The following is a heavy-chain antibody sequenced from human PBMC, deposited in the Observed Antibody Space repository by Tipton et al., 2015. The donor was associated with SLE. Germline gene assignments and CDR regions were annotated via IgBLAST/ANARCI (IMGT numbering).Heavy chain of an antibody. V-gene: IGHV4-34*01. CDR3: ARVLAGVGATSYYYGMDV. CDR1: GGSFSGYS. J-gene: IGHJ6*02. CDR2: INHGGST. D-gene: IGHD1-26*01. Sequence: GLVKPSETLSLTCAVNGGSFSGYSWSWIRQPPGKGLEWIGDINHGGSTNYIPSLKSRVSISIDTSTNQFSLKLSSVTAADTAVYYCARVLAGVGATSYYYGMDVWGQGTTVTVSS.